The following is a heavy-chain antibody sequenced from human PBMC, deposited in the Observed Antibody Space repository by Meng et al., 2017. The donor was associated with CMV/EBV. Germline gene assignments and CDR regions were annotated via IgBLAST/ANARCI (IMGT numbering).Heavy chain of an antibody. J-gene: IGHJ4*02. V-gene: IGHV3-23*01. Sequence: GESLKISCAASGFTFSSYAMSWVRQAPGKGLEWVSAISGSGGSTYYADSVKGRFTISRDNSKNTLYLQMNSLRAEDTAVYYCAKVIEDGYLDYWGQGTLVTVSS. CDR2: ISGSGGST. D-gene: IGHD2/OR15-2a*01. CDR3: AKVIEDGYLDY. CDR1: GFTFSSYA.